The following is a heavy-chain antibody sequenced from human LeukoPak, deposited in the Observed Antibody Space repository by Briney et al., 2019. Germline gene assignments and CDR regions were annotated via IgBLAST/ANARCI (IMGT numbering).Heavy chain of an antibody. D-gene: IGHD1-7*01. CDR3: AITGITGY. J-gene: IGHJ4*02. Sequence: SETLSLTCAVYGGSFSGYYWSWIRQPPGKGLEWIGEINHSRSTNYNPSLKSRVTISVDTSKNQFSLKLSSVTAADTAVYYCAITGITGYWGQGTLVTVSS. CDR2: INHSRST. V-gene: IGHV4-34*01. CDR1: GGSFSGYY.